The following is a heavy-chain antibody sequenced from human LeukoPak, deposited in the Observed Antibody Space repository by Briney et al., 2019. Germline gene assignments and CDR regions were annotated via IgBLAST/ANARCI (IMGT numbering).Heavy chain of an antibody. D-gene: IGHD3-3*01. CDR2: IYTSGST. CDR3: ARENNDFWSRDFDY. V-gene: IGHV4-61*02. CDR1: GGSISSGSDY. J-gene: IGHJ4*02. Sequence: SETLSLTCTVSGGSISSGSDYWRWIRQPAGEGLEWIGRIYTSGSTNYNPSLKSRVTISVDTSKNQFSLKLSSVTAADTAVYYCARENNDFWSRDFDYWGQGTLVTVSS.